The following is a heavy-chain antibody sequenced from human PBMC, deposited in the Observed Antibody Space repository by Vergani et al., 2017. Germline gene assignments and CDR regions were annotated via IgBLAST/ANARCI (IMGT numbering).Heavy chain of an antibody. CDR2: IFRNGTT. J-gene: IGHJ4*02. Sequence: QVQLQESGPGLVKPSETLSLTCSVSGYSISSGYYWGWIRQSPGRGLEWIGNIFRNGTTHYNPPLKSLLTISVDTSKNHFSLKLTSVTAAATAVYYCARLPYQQAVDNWCQGTLVIVSS. CDR3: ARLPYQQAVDN. D-gene: IGHD2-2*01. V-gene: IGHV4-38-2*01. CDR1: GYSISSGYY.